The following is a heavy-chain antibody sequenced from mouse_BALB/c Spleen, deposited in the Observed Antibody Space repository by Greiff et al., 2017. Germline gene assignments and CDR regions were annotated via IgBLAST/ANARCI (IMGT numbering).Heavy chain of an antibody. CDR2: ISYSGST. V-gene: IGHV3-8*02. J-gene: IGHJ2*01. D-gene: IGHD1-1*01. CDR3: SRDYYGSSYLDY. CDR1: GDSITSGY. Sequence: EVKLEESGPSLVKPSQTLSLTCSVTGDSITSGYWNWIRKFPGNKLEYMGYISYSGSTYYNPSLKSRISITRDTSKNQYYLQLNSVTTEDTATYYCSRDYYGSSYLDYWGQGTTLTVSS.